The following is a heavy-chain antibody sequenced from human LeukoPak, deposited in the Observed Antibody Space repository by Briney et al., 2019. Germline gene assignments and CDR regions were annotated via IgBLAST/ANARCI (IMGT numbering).Heavy chain of an antibody. D-gene: IGHD3-10*01. CDR2: ISSSSSTI. J-gene: IGHJ5*02. CDR3: ARDIPNYYGSGRINWFDP. CDR1: GFTFSNYV. V-gene: IGHV3-48*04. Sequence: PGGSLRLSCAASGFTFSNYVVNWVRQAPGKGLEWVSYISSSSSTIYYADSVKGRFTISRDNAKNSLYLQMNSLRAEDTAVYYCARDIPNYYGSGRINWFDPWGQGTLVTVSS.